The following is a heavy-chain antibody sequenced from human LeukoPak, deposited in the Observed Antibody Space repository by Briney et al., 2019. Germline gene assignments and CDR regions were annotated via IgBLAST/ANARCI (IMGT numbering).Heavy chain of an antibody. Sequence: GASVKVSCKASGYTFTSYYMHWVRQAPGQGLEWMGIINPSGGSTSYAQKFQGRVTMTRDTSTSTVYMELSSLRSEDTAAYYCARERAVLDAFDIWGQGTMVTVSS. CDR2: INPSGGST. D-gene: IGHD6-19*01. CDR3: ARERAVLDAFDI. J-gene: IGHJ3*02. V-gene: IGHV1-46*01. CDR1: GYTFTSYY.